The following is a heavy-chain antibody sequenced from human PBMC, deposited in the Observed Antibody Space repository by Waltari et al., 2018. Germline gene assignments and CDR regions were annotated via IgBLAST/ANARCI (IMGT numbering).Heavy chain of an antibody. CDR1: EFTFSTFA. J-gene: IGHJ6*02. D-gene: IGHD3-22*01. CDR3: ARDYCDRTNCHGMDV. Sequence: QVQVVESGGGVVQPGRSLRLSCAASEFTFSTFAMHWVRQAPGKGLGCVAVISYKARNIYYEYSVKGRFTISRDNSKKTLYLQMSSLRPEDTAVYYCARDYCDRTNCHGMDVWGQGTTVTVSS. V-gene: IGHV3-30*04. CDR2: ISYKARNI.